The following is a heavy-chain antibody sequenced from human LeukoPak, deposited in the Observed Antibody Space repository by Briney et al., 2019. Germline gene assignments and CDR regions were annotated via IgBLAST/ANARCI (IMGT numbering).Heavy chain of an antibody. J-gene: IGHJ4*02. V-gene: IGHV4-34*01. CDR3: ARGGDDYVWGSYRYFDY. CDR2: INHSGST. Sequence: PSETLSLTCAVYGGSFSGYYWSWIRQPPGKGLEWIGEINHSGSTNYNPSPESRVTISVDTSKNQFSLKLGSVTAADTAVYYCARGGDDYVWGSYRYFDYWGQGTLVTVSS. CDR1: GGSFSGYY. D-gene: IGHD3-16*02.